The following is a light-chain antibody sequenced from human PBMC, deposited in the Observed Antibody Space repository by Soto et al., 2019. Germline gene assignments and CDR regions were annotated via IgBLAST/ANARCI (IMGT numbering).Light chain of an antibody. V-gene: IGKV3-20*01. J-gene: IGKJ4*01. CDR1: QSVSSSY. CDR3: HHYDSSPLT. Sequence: EIVLTQSPGTLSLSPGERATLSCRASQSVSSSYLAWYQQKPGQAPRLLIYGASSRATGIPGRFSGSASGKYLTPTISRQAPEDLAVYYCHHYDSSPLTFGGGTKVEIK. CDR2: GAS.